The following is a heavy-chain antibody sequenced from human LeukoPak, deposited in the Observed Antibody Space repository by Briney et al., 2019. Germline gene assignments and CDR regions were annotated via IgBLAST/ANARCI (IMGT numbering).Heavy chain of an antibody. J-gene: IGHJ4*02. D-gene: IGHD2-2*01. V-gene: IGHV3-23*01. Sequence: GGSLRLSCAASGFTFSNYAMRWVRQAPGKGLEWVSGISGSGDSTYYADSVKGRFTISRDNSKNTLYLQMNSLRAEDTAVYYCAKFRNTGPPGGIVVVPAFDYWGQGTLVTVSS. CDR1: GFTFSNYA. CDR3: AKFRNTGPPGGIVVVPAFDY. CDR2: ISGSGDST.